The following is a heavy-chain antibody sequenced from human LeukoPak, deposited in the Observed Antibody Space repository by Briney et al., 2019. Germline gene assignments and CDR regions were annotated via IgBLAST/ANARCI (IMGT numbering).Heavy chain of an antibody. CDR3: ARAPPHSSGWYGRGHWFDP. CDR2: INHSGST. V-gene: IGHV4-34*01. J-gene: IGHJ5*02. Sequence: PSETLSLTCAVYGGSFSGYYWSWIRQPPGKGLEWIGEINHSGSTYYNPSLKSRVTISVDTSKNQFSLKLSSVTAADTAVYYCARAPPHSSGWYGRGHWFDPWGQGTLVTVSS. CDR1: GGSFSGYY. D-gene: IGHD6-19*01.